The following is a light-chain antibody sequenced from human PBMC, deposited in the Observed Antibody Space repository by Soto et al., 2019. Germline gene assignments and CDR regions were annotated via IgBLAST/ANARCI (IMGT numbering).Light chain of an antibody. CDR3: QTYDGTNWV. CDR1: SGNIAFNY. V-gene: IGLV6-57*03. J-gene: IGLJ3*02. CDR2: EDQ. Sequence: NFMLTQPHSVSESPGKTVTLSCTRSSGNIAFNYVQWYQQRPGSAPTIVIYEDQKRPSGVPDRFSGSIVSSSNSASLTISGLKTEVESDYYCQTYDGTNWVFGGGTTLTVL.